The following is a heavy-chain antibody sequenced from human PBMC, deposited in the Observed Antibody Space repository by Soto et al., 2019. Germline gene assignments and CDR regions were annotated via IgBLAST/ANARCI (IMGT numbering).Heavy chain of an antibody. V-gene: IGHV3-30*18. D-gene: IGHD4-17*01. CDR3: AKLASSYGDEDAFDI. CDR1: GFTFSSYG. J-gene: IGHJ3*02. Sequence: QVQLVESGGGVVQPGRSLRLSCAASGFTFSSYGMHWVRQAPGKGLEWVAVISYDGSNKYYADSVKGRFTISRDNSKNTLYLQMNSLRAEDTAVYYCAKLASSYGDEDAFDIWGQGTMVTVSS. CDR2: ISYDGSNK.